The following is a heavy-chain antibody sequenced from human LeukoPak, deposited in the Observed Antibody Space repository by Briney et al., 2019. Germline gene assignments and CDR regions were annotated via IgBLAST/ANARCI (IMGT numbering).Heavy chain of an antibody. Sequence: SVKVSCKASGGTFSSYTISWVRQAPGQGLEWMGRIIPILGIANYAQKFQGRVTITADKSTSTAYMELSSLRSEDTAVNYCARGGWPHARGMDVWGQGTTVTVSS. V-gene: IGHV1-69*02. CDR2: IIPILGIA. D-gene: IGHD2-15*01. CDR3: ARGGWPHARGMDV. CDR1: GGTFSSYT. J-gene: IGHJ6*02.